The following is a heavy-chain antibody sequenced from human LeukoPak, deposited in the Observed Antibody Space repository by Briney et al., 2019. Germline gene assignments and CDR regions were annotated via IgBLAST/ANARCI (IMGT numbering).Heavy chain of an antibody. CDR2: IYYSGST. D-gene: IGHD6-13*01. J-gene: IGHJ6*03. V-gene: IGHV4-59*08. CDR3: ACCGYSSSWYYYYYYMDV. CDR1: GGSISSYY. Sequence: SETLSLTCTVSGGSISSYYWSWIRQPPGKGLEWIGYIYYSGSTNYNPSLKSRVTISVDTSKNQFSLKLSSVTAADPAVYYCACCGYSSSWYYYYYYMDVWGKGTTVTISS.